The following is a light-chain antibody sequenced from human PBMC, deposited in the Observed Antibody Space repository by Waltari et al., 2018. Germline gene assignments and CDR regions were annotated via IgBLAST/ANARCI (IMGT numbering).Light chain of an antibody. CDR1: QDISKD. CDR2: STF. V-gene: IGKV1-6*01. Sequence: AIQMTQSPSSLSAVIGDRVTISCRASQDISKDLGWYQQKPGKAPKLLIYSTFTLLSGVPSRFSGSRSGTDSTLTITSLQPEDFATYYCLQDYSFPWTFGQGTRVEI. J-gene: IGKJ1*01. CDR3: LQDYSFPWT.